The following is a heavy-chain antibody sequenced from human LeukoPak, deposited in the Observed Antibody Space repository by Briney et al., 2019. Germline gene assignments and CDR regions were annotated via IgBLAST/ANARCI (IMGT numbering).Heavy chain of an antibody. J-gene: IGHJ4*02. CDR2: INRDGSER. D-gene: IGHD5-24*01. V-gene: IGHV3-7*01. CDR3: ARDGDAYNFDF. Sequence: PGGSLRLSCAASGFTFSNYWMTWVRQAPGKGLEWVANINRDGSERYYVDSVKGRFIISRDNVKNTLYLQMNSLRADDTAVYYCARDGDAYNFDFWGQGALVTVSS. CDR1: GFTFSNYW.